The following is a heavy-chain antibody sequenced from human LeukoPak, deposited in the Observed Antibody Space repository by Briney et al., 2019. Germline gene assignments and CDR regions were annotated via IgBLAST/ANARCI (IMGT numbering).Heavy chain of an antibody. J-gene: IGHJ5*02. D-gene: IGHD1-26*01. V-gene: IGHV3-21*01. CDR1: GFTFSTYS. Sequence: MSGGSLRLSCAASGFTFSTYSMSWVRQAPGKGLEWLSSISSGGMWIYYADSLKGRFTISRDNAKNSLYLQMKSLRVEDTGVYYCARDAGGRTQREGWFDPWGQGTLVTVSS. CDR2: ISSGGMWI. CDR3: ARDAGGRTQREGWFDP.